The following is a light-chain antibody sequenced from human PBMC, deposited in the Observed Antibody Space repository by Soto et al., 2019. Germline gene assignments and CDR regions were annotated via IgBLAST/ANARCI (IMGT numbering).Light chain of an antibody. CDR2: AAS. CDR3: LQYNIYPLT. CDR1: QYINSY. V-gene: IGKV1D-16*01. J-gene: IGKJ4*01. Sequence: DVQMTQSPSSLSASVGDRVTITCRASQYINSYLAWYQQKPGNAPKSLIYAASSLQTGVPSRFSGSESGTDFTLTISNLQPEDSATYYCLQYNIYPLTFGGGTKVEIK.